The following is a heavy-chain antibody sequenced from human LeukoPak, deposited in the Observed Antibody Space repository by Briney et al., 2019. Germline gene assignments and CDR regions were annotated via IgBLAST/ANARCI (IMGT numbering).Heavy chain of an antibody. CDR2: ISAYNGNT. CDR3: ARDSVALRGYSYGLREYWFDP. Sequence: ASVKVSCKASGYTFTSYGISWVRQAPGQGLEWMGWISAYNGNTNYAQKLQGRVTMTTDTSTSTAYMELRSLRSDDTAVYYCARDSVALRGYSYGLREYWFDPWGQGTLVTVSS. J-gene: IGHJ5*02. V-gene: IGHV1-18*01. D-gene: IGHD5-18*01. CDR1: GYTFTSYG.